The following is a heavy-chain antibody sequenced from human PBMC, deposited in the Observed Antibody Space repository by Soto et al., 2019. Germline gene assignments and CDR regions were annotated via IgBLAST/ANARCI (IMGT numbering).Heavy chain of an antibody. CDR1: GGSISRGDYY. CDR2: IYYAGST. V-gene: IGHV4-30-4*01. D-gene: IGHD5-12*01. CDR3: ARRIVATETLDY. Sequence: SETLSLTCTVSGGSISRGDYYWSWIRQPPGKGLEWIGYIYYAGSTKYNPSLNSRVTISVDTSKNQFSLTVTSVTAADTAVYYCARRIVATETLDYWGQGTLVTVSS. J-gene: IGHJ4*02.